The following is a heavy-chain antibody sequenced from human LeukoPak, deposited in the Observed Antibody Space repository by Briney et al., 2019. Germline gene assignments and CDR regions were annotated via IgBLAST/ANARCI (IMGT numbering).Heavy chain of an antibody. CDR3: ARHVVVEKGYYYYYMDV. J-gene: IGHJ6*03. V-gene: IGHV5-51*01. CDR2: IYPGDSDT. Sequence: GESLKIFRKGSGYSVTSYWIGWVRQMPGKGLEWMGIIYPGDSDTRYSPSFQGQVAISADKSTSTAYLQWSSLKASDTAMYYCARHVVVEKGYYYYYMDVWGKGTTVTVSS. CDR1: GYSVTSYW. D-gene: IGHD2-2*01.